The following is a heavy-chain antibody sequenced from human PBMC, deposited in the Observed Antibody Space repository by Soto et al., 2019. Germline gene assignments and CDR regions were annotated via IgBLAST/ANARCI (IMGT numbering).Heavy chain of an antibody. CDR2: ISGSGAST. D-gene: IGHD3-22*01. Sequence: GGSLSLSCAASGFTFSSYAMSWVRQAPGKGLEWVSAISGSGASTYYADSVKGRFTISRDNSKNTLYLQMNSLRAEDTAVYYCAKVARITMIVVVKSHSYYFDYWGQGTLVTVSS. CDR3: AKVARITMIVVVKSHSYYFDY. J-gene: IGHJ4*02. V-gene: IGHV3-23*01. CDR1: GFTFSSYA.